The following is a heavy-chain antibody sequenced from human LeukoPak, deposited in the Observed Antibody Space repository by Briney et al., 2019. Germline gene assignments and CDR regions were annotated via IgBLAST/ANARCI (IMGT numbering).Heavy chain of an antibody. J-gene: IGHJ6*02. CDR1: GFTFSSYS. V-gene: IGHV3-21*01. D-gene: IGHD3-9*01. CDR3: ARDTLRYFDWLFYGMDV. CDR2: ISSSSSYI. Sequence: GGSLRLSFAASGFTFSSYSMNWVRQAPGKGLEWVSSISSSSSYIYYADSVKGRFTISRDNAKNSLYLQMNSLRAEDTAVYYCARDTLRYFDWLFYGMDVWGQGTTVTVSS.